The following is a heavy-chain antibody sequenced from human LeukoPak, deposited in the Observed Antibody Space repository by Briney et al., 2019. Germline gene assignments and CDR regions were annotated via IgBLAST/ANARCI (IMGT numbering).Heavy chain of an antibody. V-gene: IGHV3-74*01. CDR1: GSTFSSYW. D-gene: IGHD1-26*01. CDR2: INSDGSST. Sequence: GGSLRLSCAASGSTFSSYWMHWVRQAPGKGPVWVSRINSDGSSTSHADSAKGRFTISRDNAKNTLYLQMNSLRAEDTAVYYCAWGATTLDYWGQGTLVTVSS. J-gene: IGHJ4*02. CDR3: AWGATTLDY.